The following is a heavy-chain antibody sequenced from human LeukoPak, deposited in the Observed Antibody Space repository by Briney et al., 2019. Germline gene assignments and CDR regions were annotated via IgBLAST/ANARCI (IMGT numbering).Heavy chain of an antibody. CDR1: GFTFSSYW. V-gene: IGHV3-7*01. J-gene: IGHJ4*02. D-gene: IGHD6-13*01. Sequence: PGGSLRLSCAASGFTFSSYWMSWVRQAPGKGLEWVANIKQDGSEKYYVDSVKGRFTISRGNAKNSLYLQMNSLRAEDTAVYYCAREPTYSSSWHTTCDYWGQGTLVTVSS. CDR3: AREPTYSSSWHTTCDY. CDR2: IKQDGSEK.